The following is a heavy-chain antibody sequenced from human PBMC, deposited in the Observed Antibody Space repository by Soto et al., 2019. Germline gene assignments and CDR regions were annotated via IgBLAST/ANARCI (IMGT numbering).Heavy chain of an antibody. J-gene: IGHJ4*02. CDR3: ASNYDFWSGYFSDPDY. CDR1: GFTFSSYS. Sequence: PGGSLRLSCAASGFTFSSYSMNWVRQAPGKGLEWVSYISSSSSTIYYADSVKGRFTISRDNAKNSLYLQMNSLRAEDTAVYYCASNYDFWSGYFSDPDYWGQGTLVTVSS. CDR2: ISSSSSTI. D-gene: IGHD3-3*01. V-gene: IGHV3-48*01.